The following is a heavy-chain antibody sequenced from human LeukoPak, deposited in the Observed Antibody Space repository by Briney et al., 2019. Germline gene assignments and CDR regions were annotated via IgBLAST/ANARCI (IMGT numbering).Heavy chain of an antibody. J-gene: IGHJ4*02. CDR1: GGSISSGSYY. V-gene: IGHV4-61*02. CDR2: IYTSGST. Sequence: SETLSLTCTVSGGSISSGSYYWSWIRQPAGTGLEWIRRIYTSGSTNYNPSLKSRVTIPVDTSKNHFSLKLSSVTAADTAVYYCASSPKYGSGIPLDYWGQGTLVTVSS. D-gene: IGHD3-10*01. CDR3: ASSPKYGSGIPLDY.